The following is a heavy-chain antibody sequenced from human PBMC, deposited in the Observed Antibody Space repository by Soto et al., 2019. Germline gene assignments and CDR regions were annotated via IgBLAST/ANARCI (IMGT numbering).Heavy chain of an antibody. CDR2: ISSSSSTI. V-gene: IGHV3-48*01. Sequence: GGSLRLSCAASGFTFSSYSMNWVRQAPGKGLEWVSYISSSSSTIYYADSVKGRFTISRDNAKNSLYLQMNSLRAEDTAVYYCARGACSSTSCPEPHYYYYYMDVWGKGTTVTVSS. D-gene: IGHD2-2*01. CDR3: ARGACSSTSCPEPHYYYYYMDV. J-gene: IGHJ6*03. CDR1: GFTFSSYS.